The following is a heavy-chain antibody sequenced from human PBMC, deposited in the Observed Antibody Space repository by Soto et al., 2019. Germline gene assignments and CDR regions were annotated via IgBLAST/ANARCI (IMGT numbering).Heavy chain of an antibody. Sequence: EVQLVESGGGLVQPGGSLRLSCAASGFTFSSYSMNWVRQAPGEGLEWVSYISSSSSTMYYADSVRGRFTISRDNAKNLPYLQMNSLRAEDTAVYYCARPKYCSGGSCYSDYWGQGTLVTVSS. CDR3: ARPKYCSGGSCYSDY. CDR2: ISSSSSTM. D-gene: IGHD2-15*01. CDR1: GFTFSSYS. J-gene: IGHJ4*02. V-gene: IGHV3-48*01.